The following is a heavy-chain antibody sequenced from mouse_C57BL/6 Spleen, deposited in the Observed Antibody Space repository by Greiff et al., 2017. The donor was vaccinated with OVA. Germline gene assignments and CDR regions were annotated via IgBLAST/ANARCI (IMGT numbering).Heavy chain of an antibody. J-gene: IGHJ4*01. CDR1: GYAFSSYW. D-gene: IGHD2-5*01. CDR3: ARGDSNYRDAMDY. V-gene: IGHV1-80*01. CDR2: IYPGDGDT. Sequence: QVQLQQSGAELVKPGASVKISCKASGYAFSSYWMNWVKQRPGKGLEWIGQIYPGDGDTNYNGKFKGKATLTADKSSSTAYMQLSSLTSEDSAVYFCARGDSNYRDAMDYWGQGTSVTVSS.